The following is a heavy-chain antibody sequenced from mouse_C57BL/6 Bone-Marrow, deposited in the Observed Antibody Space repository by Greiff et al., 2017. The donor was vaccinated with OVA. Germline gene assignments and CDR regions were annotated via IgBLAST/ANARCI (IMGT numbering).Heavy chain of an antibody. J-gene: IGHJ1*03. Sequence: EVQGVESGGDLVKPGGSLKLSCAASGFTFSSYAMSWVRQTPEKRLEWVATISDGGSYTYYPDNVKGRFTISRDNAKNNLYLQMSHLKSEDTARYYCARDRGYGYFDVWGTGTTVTVAS. CDR1: GFTFSSYA. V-gene: IGHV5-4*01. CDR3: ARDRGYGYFDV. CDR2: ISDGGSYT.